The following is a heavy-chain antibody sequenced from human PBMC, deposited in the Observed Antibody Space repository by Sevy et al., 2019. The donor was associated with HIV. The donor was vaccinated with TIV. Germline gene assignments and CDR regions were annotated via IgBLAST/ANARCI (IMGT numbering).Heavy chain of an antibody. CDR2: ISGAGGSK. CDR1: GFTFSSHD. V-gene: IGHV3-23*01. J-gene: IGHJ3*02. D-gene: IGHD3-3*01. CDR3: ARDLRSNFFDAFDI. Sequence: GGSLRLSCAASGFTFSSHDMTWVRQAPGKGLEWVSGISGAGGSKWYADSVKGRFATSRDNSKNTLYLQMNTLRTEDTAIYYCARDLRSNFFDAFDIWGQGTMVTVSS.